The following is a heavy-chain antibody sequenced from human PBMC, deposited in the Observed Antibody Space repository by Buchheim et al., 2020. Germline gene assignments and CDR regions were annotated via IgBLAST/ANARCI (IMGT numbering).Heavy chain of an antibody. CDR3: ATLQDWRFDF. CDR2: LNPDGSER. CDR1: GFSFSNYW. D-gene: IGHD2-15*01. Sequence: EVQLVDSGGGLVQPGGSLRLSCAASGFSFSNYWMSWVRQAPGKGLEWVANLNPDGSERYYVDSVEGRFTISRDNAKNSLYLQMNSLRAEDTGVYYCATLQDWRFDFWGQGSL. J-gene: IGHJ4*02. V-gene: IGHV3-7*02.